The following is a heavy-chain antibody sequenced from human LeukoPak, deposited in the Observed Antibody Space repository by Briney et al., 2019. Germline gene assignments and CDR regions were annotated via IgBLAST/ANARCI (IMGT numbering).Heavy chain of an antibody. CDR2: TNEDGSYA. CDR1: GFTLSSYW. Sequence: GGSLRLSCAASGFTLSSYWVHWVRQPPGKGLMWLSRTNEDGSYAEFADSVKGRFTISRDNAKNTVYLQMNSLRTEDTAVYFCGRINYNGDYWGRGTLVTDSS. J-gene: IGHJ4*02. CDR3: GRINYNGDY. V-gene: IGHV3-74*03. D-gene: IGHD3-10*01.